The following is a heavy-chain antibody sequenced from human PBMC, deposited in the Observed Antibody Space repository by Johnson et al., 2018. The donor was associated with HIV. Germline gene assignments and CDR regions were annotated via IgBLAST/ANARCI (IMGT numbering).Heavy chain of an antibody. CDR2: IKRTRSEGATT. D-gene: IGHD5-12*01. CDR3: ATGTYDGLNACDV. CDR1: GFSFSDVW. J-gene: IGHJ3*01. Sequence: VQLVESGGDLVKPGGSLRLSCEASGFSFSDVWMNWVRQAPGKGLEWVGRIKRTRSEGATTDYAALVQGRFTISRDDSRDTAYLQVISLKTEDTAVYYCATGTYDGLNACDVWGQGTMVTVSS. V-gene: IGHV3-15*01.